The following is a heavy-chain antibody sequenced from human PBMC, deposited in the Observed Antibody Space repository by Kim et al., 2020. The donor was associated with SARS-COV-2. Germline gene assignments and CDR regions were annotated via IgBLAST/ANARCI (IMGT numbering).Heavy chain of an antibody. J-gene: IGHJ4*02. CDR2: ISYDGSNK. V-gene: IGHV3-30*18. CDR3: AKDSRYYDFWSGALDY. Sequence: GGSLRLSCAASGFTFSSYGMHWVRQAPGKGLEWVAVISYDGSNKYYADSVKGRFTISRDNSKNTLYLQMNSLRAEDTAVYYCAKDSRYYDFWSGALDYWGQGTLVTVSS. D-gene: IGHD3-3*01. CDR1: GFTFSSYG.